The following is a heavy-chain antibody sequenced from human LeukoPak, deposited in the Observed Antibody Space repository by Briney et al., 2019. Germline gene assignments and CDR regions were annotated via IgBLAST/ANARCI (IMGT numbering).Heavy chain of an antibody. V-gene: IGHV3-11*06. Sequence: GGSLRLSCAASGFTFSDYYMSWIRQAPGKGLEWVSSITSSSTYIYYAGSVKGRFTISRDNAKNSLYLQMNSLRAEDTAVYYCARDPYSGGYGDYYYYYMDLWGQGTTVTISS. J-gene: IGHJ6*03. CDR1: GFTFSDYY. CDR3: ARDPYSGGYGDYYYYYMDL. D-gene: IGHD1-26*01. CDR2: ITSSSTYI.